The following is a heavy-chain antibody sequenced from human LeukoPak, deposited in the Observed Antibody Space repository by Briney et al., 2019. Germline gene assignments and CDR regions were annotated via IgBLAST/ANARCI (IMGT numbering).Heavy chain of an antibody. D-gene: IGHD6-19*01. CDR2: INPNTGGT. J-gene: IGHJ6*02. CDR3: ACLYQWQVSYYSHGMDV. CDR1: GYTFTDYY. V-gene: IGHV1-2*06. Sequence: GASVKVSCKASGYTFTDYYMHWVRQAPGKGLEWVGRINPNTGGTNYAQRFQGRVTLTRDTSITTAYMELSSLRSDDTAIYYCACLYQWQVSYYSHGMDVWGQGTTVTVSS.